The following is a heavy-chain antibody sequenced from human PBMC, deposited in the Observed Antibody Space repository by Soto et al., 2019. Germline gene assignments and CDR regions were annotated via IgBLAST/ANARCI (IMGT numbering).Heavy chain of an antibody. CDR1: GFTFDDYA. Sequence: GGSLRLSCAASGFTFDDYAMHWVRQAPGKGLEWVSLISWDGGSTYYADSVKGRFTISRDNSKNSLYLQMNSLRAEDTALYYCAKDLATSSYYGMDVWGQGTTVTVSS. CDR3: AKDLATSSYYGMDV. D-gene: IGHD5-12*01. CDR2: ISWDGGST. J-gene: IGHJ6*02. V-gene: IGHV3-43D*03.